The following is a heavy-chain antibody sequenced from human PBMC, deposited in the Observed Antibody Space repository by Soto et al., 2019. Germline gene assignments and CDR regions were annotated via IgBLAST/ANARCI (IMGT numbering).Heavy chain of an antibody. CDR2: IYYSGST. D-gene: IGHD2-15*01. V-gene: IGHV4-31*09. Sequence: SETLSLTCTVPGGSISSGGYYWSWIRQLPGKGLEWIGYIYYSGSTYYNPSLKSRVTISVDKPNNQFSLKLSSMTGADTAVYYCATRPPQIVVTLLPFPSWGQGTPVTVSS. CDR1: GGSISSGGYY. CDR3: ATRPPQIVVTLLPFPS. J-gene: IGHJ5*02.